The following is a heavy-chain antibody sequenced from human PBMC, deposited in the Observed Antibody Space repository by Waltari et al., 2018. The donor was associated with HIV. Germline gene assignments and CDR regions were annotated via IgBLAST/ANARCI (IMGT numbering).Heavy chain of an antibody. J-gene: IGHJ5*02. V-gene: IGHV1-69*01. CDR1: GGTFSSYA. D-gene: IGHD1-1*01. CDR3: AREPSRLDVGWFDP. Sequence: QVQLVQSGAEVKKPGSSVKVSCKASGGTFSSYAISWVRQAPGQGLEWMGWIISIFGTANYAQKFQGRVTSTADESTSTAYMELSSLRSKDTAVYYCAREPSRLDVGWFDPWGQGTLVTVSS. CDR2: IISIFGTA.